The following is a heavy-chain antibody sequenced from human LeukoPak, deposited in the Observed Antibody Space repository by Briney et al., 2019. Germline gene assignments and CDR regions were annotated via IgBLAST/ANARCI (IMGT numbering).Heavy chain of an antibody. CDR2: ISYDGSNE. D-gene: IGHD3-10*01. V-gene: IGHV3-30*18. CDR1: GFTFSNYD. Sequence: PGGSLRLSCAASGFTFSNYDMHWVRQAPGKGLEWVAVISYDGSNEYYADSVKGRFTISRDNSKNTVSLQMNSLRAEDTAVYYCAKGGNYYGSGALGFDYWGQGTLVTVSP. CDR3: AKGGNYYGSGALGFDY. J-gene: IGHJ4*02.